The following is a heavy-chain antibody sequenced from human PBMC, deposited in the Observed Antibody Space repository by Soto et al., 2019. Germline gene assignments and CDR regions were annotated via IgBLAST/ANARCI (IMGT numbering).Heavy chain of an antibody. CDR2: ISSSSSYT. CDR3: ARVGFKSYDSSGYYIDY. J-gene: IGHJ4*02. Sequence: GGSLRLSCAASGFTFSDYYMSWIRQAPGKGLEWVSYISSSSSYTNYADSVKGRFTISRDNAKNSLYLQMNSLRAEDTAVYYCARVGFKSYDSSGYYIDYWGQGTLVTVSS. CDR1: GFTFSDYY. V-gene: IGHV3-11*05. D-gene: IGHD3-22*01.